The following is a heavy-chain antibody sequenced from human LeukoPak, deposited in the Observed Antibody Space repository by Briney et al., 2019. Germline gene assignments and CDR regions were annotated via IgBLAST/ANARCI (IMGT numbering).Heavy chain of an antibody. Sequence: GRSLRLSCAASGFTISSYGMSWVRQAPGKGLEWVSAISGSDGSTYYADSVKGRFTISRDKSKNTLYLQLNSLRAEDTAVYYCAKEEYSGSLLTLDYWGQGTLVTVSS. CDR2: ISGSDGST. CDR3: AKEEYSGSLLTLDY. V-gene: IGHV3-23*01. CDR1: GFTISSYG. J-gene: IGHJ4*02. D-gene: IGHD1-26*01.